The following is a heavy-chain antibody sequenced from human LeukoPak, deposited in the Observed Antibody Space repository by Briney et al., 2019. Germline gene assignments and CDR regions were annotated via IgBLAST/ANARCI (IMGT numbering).Heavy chain of an antibody. D-gene: IGHD3-10*01. CDR1: GGTFSSYA. J-gene: IGHJ3*02. Sequence: GASVKVSCKASGGTFSSYAISWVRQAPGQGLEWMGRIIPTLGIANYAQKFQGRVTITADKSTSTAYMELSSLRSEDTAVYYCARDGPYYYGSGSYYPLDAFDIWGQGTMVTVSS. CDR2: IIPTLGIA. CDR3: ARDGPYYYGSGSYYPLDAFDI. V-gene: IGHV1-69*04.